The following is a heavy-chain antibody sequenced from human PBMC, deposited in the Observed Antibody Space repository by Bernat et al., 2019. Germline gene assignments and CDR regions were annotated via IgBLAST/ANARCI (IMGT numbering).Heavy chain of an antibody. CDR2: VSNGGHT. CDR3: AGSVTTPGGFDV. CDR1: GITVTSYY. Sequence: EVQLEESGGGLVQPGGSLRLSWAVSGITVTSYYMSWVRQAPGKGLEWVAVVSNGGHTYYTGSVKGRFAVFRHNSNHPLSLQMNSLGLEDSAVYYCAGSVTTPGGFDVWGQGAMVTVSS. V-gene: IGHV3-53*04. D-gene: IGHD4-17*01. J-gene: IGHJ3*01.